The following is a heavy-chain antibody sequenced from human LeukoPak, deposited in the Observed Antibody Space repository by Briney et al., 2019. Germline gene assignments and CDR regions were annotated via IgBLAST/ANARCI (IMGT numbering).Heavy chain of an antibody. Sequence: GGSLRLSGAASGFNYGDHAMHWVRQAPGKGLEWLAFIRYDESDKYYADSVRGRFTISRDNSRNTLFLQVNSLRLEDTAVYYCAKGRNYGSGSSTPHYDYWGQGTLVIVSS. V-gene: IGHV3-30*02. CDR3: AKGRNYGSGSSTPHYDY. CDR2: IRYDESDK. D-gene: IGHD3-10*01. CDR1: GFNYGDHA. J-gene: IGHJ4*02.